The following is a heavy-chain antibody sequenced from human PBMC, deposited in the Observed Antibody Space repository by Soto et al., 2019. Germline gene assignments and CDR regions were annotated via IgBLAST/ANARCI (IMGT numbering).Heavy chain of an antibody. Sequence: PGGSLRLSCAASGFTFSSYAMNWVRQAPGKGLEWVALISHDGSTTYYADSVKGRFTVSRDNSKYALYLQINSLRLEDTAIYYCASASDQVMLKVGFDYWGRGTQVTVSS. J-gene: IGHJ4*02. CDR3: ASASDQVMLKVGFDY. V-gene: IGHV3-30*14. CDR1: GFTFSSYA. D-gene: IGHD2-21*01. CDR2: ISHDGSTT.